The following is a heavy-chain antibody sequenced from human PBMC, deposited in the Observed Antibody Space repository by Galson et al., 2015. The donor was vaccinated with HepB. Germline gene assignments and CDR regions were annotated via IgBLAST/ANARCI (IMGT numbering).Heavy chain of an antibody. CDR1: GFTFSDYY. J-gene: IGHJ4*02. D-gene: IGHD6-13*01. V-gene: IGHV3-11*01. CDR3: VRVAAAASRQGMDY. Sequence: SLRLSCAASGFTFSDYYMSWIRQAPGKGLEWVSYISSSGSTIYYADSVKGRFTISRDNAKNSLYLQMNSLRAEDTAVYYCVRVAAAASRQGMDYWGQGTLVTVSS. CDR2: ISSSGSTI.